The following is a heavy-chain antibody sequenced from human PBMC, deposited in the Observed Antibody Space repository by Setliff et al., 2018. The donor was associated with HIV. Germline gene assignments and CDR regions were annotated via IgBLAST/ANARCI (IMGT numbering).Heavy chain of an antibody. CDR1: GGTFNTFG. V-gene: IGHV1-2*04. J-gene: IGHJ4*02. D-gene: IGHD6-19*01. CDR3: VRDTSGGWHD. CDR2: IIPIARIP. Sequence: ASVKVSCKASGGTFNTFGMNWVRQAPGQGLAWMGGIIPIARIPNYVQKFQGWVIMTSDTSTSTVYMQLTRLRSDDTAMYYCVRDTSGGWHDWGQGTLVTVSS.